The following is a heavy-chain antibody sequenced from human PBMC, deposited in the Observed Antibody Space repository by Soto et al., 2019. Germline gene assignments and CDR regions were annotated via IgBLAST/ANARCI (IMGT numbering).Heavy chain of an antibody. J-gene: IGHJ6*02. CDR1: GYTFTSYG. D-gene: IGHD2-2*01. CDR3: ARAHILVVPTPLEYYYGMDV. CDR2: ISAYNGNT. Sequence: GASVEFSCKASGYTFTSYGISRVRQAPGQGLEWMGWISAYNGNTNYAKKLQGRVTMTTDTSTSTAYMELRSLRSNDTAVYYCARAHILVVPTPLEYYYGMDVWGQGTTVTVSS. V-gene: IGHV1-18*01.